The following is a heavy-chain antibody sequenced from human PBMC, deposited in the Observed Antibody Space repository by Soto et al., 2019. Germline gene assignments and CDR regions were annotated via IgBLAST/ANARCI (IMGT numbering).Heavy chain of an antibody. Sequence: GASVKVSCKISGYVFTHYYLHWVRQAPGQGLEWMGIINPDGGSTAYARKFQGRFTMTTDTSTNTVHLELRSLRSDDTAVYYCANLWSVVVVAATPVDYWGQGTLVTVSS. V-gene: IGHV1-46*01. CDR3: ANLWSVVVVAATPVDY. J-gene: IGHJ4*02. CDR2: INPDGGST. D-gene: IGHD2-15*01. CDR1: GYVFTHYY.